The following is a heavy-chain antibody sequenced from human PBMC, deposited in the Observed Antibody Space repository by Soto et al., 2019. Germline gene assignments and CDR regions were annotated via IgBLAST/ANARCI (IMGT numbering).Heavy chain of an antibody. Sequence: QVQLVQSGAEVKKPGSSVKVSCKASGDTDTNYVISWVRQAPGQGLEWMGGIFPKFGTTYSAQKLQDRLTITADESTSTLYMQLSSLRLDDTAVYYCEAEMTFGKLSVVWGQGTTVTVSS. CDR1: GDTDTNYV. CDR2: IFPKFGTT. CDR3: EAEMTFGKLSVV. J-gene: IGHJ6*02. V-gene: IGHV1-69*01. D-gene: IGHD3-16*02.